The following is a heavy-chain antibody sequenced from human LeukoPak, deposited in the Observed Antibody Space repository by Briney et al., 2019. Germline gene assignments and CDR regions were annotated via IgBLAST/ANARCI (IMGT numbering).Heavy chain of an antibody. Sequence: SETLSLTCTVSGGSISSYYWSWIRQPPGKGLEWIGYIYYSGSTNYNPSLKSRVTISVDTSKNQFSLKLSSVTAADTAVYYCASWSGITMVRGVINWGQGTLVTVSS. V-gene: IGHV4-59*01. CDR2: IYYSGST. J-gene: IGHJ4*02. CDR3: ASWSGITMVRGVIN. D-gene: IGHD3-10*01. CDR1: GGSISSYY.